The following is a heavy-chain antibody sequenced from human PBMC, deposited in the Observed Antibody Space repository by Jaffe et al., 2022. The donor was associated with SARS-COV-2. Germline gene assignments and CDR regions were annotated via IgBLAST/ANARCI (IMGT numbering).Heavy chain of an antibody. CDR2: IKQDGSEK. J-gene: IGHJ2*01. CDR1: GFTFSSYW. Sequence: EVQLVESGGGLVQPGGSLRLSCAASGFTFSSYWMSWVRQAPGKGLEWVANIKQDGSEKYYVDSVKGRFTISRDNAKNSLYLQMNSLRAEDTAVYYCARDLADGYNLAGGDWYFDLWGRGTLVTVSS. CDR3: ARDLADGYNLAGGDWYFDL. D-gene: IGHD5-12*01. V-gene: IGHV3-7*01.